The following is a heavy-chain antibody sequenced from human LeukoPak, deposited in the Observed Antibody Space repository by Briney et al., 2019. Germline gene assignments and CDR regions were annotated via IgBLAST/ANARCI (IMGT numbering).Heavy chain of an antibody. J-gene: IGHJ4*02. D-gene: IGHD3-22*01. Sequence: PSETLSLTRTVSGGSISSYYWSWIRQPPGKGLEWIGYIYYSGSTNYNPSLKSRVTISVDTSKNQFSLKLSSVTAADTAVYYCAREGYDSSGIDYWGQGTLVTVSS. V-gene: IGHV4-59*01. CDR2: IYYSGST. CDR3: AREGYDSSGIDY. CDR1: GGSISSYY.